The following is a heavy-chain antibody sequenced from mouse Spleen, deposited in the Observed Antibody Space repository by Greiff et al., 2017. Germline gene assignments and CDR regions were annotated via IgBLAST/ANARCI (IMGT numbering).Heavy chain of an antibody. CDR3: ARYDYYGTPFAY. CDR2: ISSGGGNT. CDR1: GFTFSSYT. Sequence: EVQVVESGGGLVKPGGSLKLSCAASGFTFSSYTMSWVRQTPEKRLEWVATISSGGGNTYYPDSVKGRFTISRDNAKNTLYLQMSSLRSEDTALYYCARYDYYGTPFAYWGQGTLVTVSA. J-gene: IGHJ3*01. D-gene: IGHD1-1*01. V-gene: IGHV5-9*03.